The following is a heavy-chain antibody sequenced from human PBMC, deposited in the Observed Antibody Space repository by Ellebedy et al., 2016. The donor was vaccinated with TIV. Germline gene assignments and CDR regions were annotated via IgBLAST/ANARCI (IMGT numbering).Heavy chain of an antibody. Sequence: AASVKVSCKASGGTFSSYAISWVRQAPGQGLEWMGRIIPILGIANYAQKFQGRVTITADKSTSTAYMELSSLRSDDTAVYYCARDQSVGATLGYWGQGTLVTVSS. J-gene: IGHJ4*02. D-gene: IGHD1-26*01. CDR1: GGTFSSYA. CDR2: IIPILGIA. V-gene: IGHV1-69*04. CDR3: ARDQSVGATLGY.